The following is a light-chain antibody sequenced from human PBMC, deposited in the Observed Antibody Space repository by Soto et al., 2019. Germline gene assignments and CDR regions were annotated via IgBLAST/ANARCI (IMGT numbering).Light chain of an antibody. Sequence: TKSQGTVSLSKGERGTXTCRASQSVSSSYLAWYQPKPGHAPRLLIYGASSRATGIPDRFSGRGSGTDFTLTISRLEPEDFAVYYCQQFSIYPLTFGGGTKVDI. CDR1: QSVSSSY. J-gene: IGKJ4*01. CDR3: QQFSIYPLT. CDR2: GAS. V-gene: IGKV3-20*01.